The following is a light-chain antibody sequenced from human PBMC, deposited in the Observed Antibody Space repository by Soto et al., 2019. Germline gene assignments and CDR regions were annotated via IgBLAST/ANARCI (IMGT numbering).Light chain of an antibody. Sequence: QSVLAQPPSASGTPGQRVTISCSGSSSNIGSKTVNWYQQLPGTAPKLLIYSNNQRPSGVPDRFSGSKSGTSASLAISGLQSEDEADYYCAAWDDSLNGPVFGGGTKRTVL. CDR1: SSNIGSKT. J-gene: IGLJ3*02. CDR3: AAWDDSLNGPV. V-gene: IGLV1-44*01. CDR2: SNN.